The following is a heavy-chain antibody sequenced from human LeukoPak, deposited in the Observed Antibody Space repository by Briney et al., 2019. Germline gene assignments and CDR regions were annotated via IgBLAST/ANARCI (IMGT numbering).Heavy chain of an antibody. Sequence: ASVKVSCKASGYTFTSYGISWVRQAPGQGLEWMGWISAYNGNTNYAQKLQGRVTMTTDTSTSTAYMELRSLRSDDTAVYYCARELGCSGGSCYFDWFDPWGQGTLATVSS. V-gene: IGHV1-18*01. CDR2: ISAYNGNT. D-gene: IGHD2-15*01. CDR3: ARELGCSGGSCYFDWFDP. J-gene: IGHJ5*02. CDR1: GYTFTSYG.